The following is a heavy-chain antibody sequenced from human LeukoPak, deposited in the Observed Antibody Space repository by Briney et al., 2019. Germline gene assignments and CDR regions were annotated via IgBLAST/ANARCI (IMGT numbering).Heavy chain of an antibody. CDR2: INPNSGNT. Sequence: ASVTVSCKASGYAFTGYFIHWVRQAPGQGLEYMGWINPNSGNTKYAQKFQGRVTMTRDTSISTAYMELSRLRSDDTAVYYCARDRASGTGWFDPWGQGTLVTVSS. J-gene: IGHJ5*02. CDR3: ARDRASGTGWFDP. V-gene: IGHV1-2*02. CDR1: GYAFTGYF. D-gene: IGHD1-7*01.